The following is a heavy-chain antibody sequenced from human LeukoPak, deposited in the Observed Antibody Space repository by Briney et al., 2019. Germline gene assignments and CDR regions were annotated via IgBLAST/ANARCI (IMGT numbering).Heavy chain of an antibody. Sequence: GESLKISCKCSEYSSIDHWIGWVRQTPEKGLEWMGIVYPVDSDTRYSPSFQGQATISADTSINTAYLQWSSLKAADSAIYYCTRLGYYYESSGYSDYWGQGTLVTVSS. J-gene: IGHJ4*02. CDR3: TRLGYYYESSGYSDY. CDR1: EYSSIDHW. V-gene: IGHV5-51*01. CDR2: VYPVDSDT. D-gene: IGHD3-22*01.